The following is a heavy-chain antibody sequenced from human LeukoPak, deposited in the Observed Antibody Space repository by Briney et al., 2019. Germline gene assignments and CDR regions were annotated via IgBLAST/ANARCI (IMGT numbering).Heavy chain of an antibody. J-gene: IGHJ6*03. CDR2: ISAYNGNT. CDR3: ARDPLERWLALDYYMDV. Sequence: ASVKVSCKASGYTFTSYGISWVRQAPGQGLEWMGWISAYNGNTNYAQKLQGRVTMTTDTSTSTAYMELRSLRSDDTAVYYCARDPLERWLALDYYMDVWGKGTTVTVSS. V-gene: IGHV1-18*01. CDR1: GYTFTSYG. D-gene: IGHD6-19*01.